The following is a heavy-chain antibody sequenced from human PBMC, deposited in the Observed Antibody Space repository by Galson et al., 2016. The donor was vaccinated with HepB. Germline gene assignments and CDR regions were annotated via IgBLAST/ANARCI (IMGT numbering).Heavy chain of an antibody. CDR1: GFSVRNNY. Sequence: SLRLSCAVSGFSVRNNYMSWVRQAPGKGLEWVSAVSAGDYTWHADSVRGRFTISRDTSKNTLYLQMNSLRAEDTALYYCARDKFYPNDVFDVWGQGTMVTVSS. CDR3: ARDKFYPNDVFDV. CDR2: VSAGDYT. J-gene: IGHJ3*01. D-gene: IGHD2/OR15-2a*01. V-gene: IGHV3-53*01.